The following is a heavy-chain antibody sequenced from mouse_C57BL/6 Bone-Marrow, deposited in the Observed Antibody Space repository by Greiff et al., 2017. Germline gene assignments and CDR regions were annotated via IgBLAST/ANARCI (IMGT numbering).Heavy chain of an antibody. J-gene: IGHJ3*01. CDR3: ARDGDDYDWFAY. V-gene: IGHV7-1*01. D-gene: IGHD2-4*01. CDR2: SRNKANDYTT. Sequence: EVKLMESGGGLVQSGRSLRLSCATSGFTFSDFYMEWVRQAPGKGLEWIAASRNKANDYTTEYSASVKGRFIVSRDTTQSILYLQMIALRAEDTAIYYCARDGDDYDWFAYWGQGTLVTVAA. CDR1: GFTFSDFY.